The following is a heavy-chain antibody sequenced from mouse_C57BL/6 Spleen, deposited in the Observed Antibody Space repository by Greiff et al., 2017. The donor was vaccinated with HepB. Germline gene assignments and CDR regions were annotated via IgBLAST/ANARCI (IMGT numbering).Heavy chain of an antibody. V-gene: IGHV1-53*01. D-gene: IGHD2-12*01. J-gene: IGHJ1*03. CDR3: AGRVYYSYCDGYVEV. CDR2: INPSNGGT. CDR1: GYTFTSYW. Sequence: QVQLQQSGTELVKPGASVKLSCKASGYTFTSYWMHWVKQRPGQGLEWIGNINPSNGGTNYNEKFKSKATLTVDKSSSTAYMQLSSLTSEDSAVYYGAGRVYYSYCDGYVEVWGTGTTVTVSS.